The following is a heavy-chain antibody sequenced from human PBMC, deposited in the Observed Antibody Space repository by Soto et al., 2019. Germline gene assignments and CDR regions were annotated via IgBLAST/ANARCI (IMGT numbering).Heavy chain of an antibody. J-gene: IGHJ4*02. CDR2: ISGSGGST. CDR3: AKSNRDFDY. CDR1: GFTVSSYG. Sequence: PGGSLRLSYAASGFTVSSYGMTWVRQAPGKGLEWVSAISGSGGSTYYADSVKGRFTISRDNSKNTLYLQMNSLRGEDTAVYYCAKSNRDFDYWGQGTLVTVSS. D-gene: IGHD4-4*01. V-gene: IGHV3-23*01.